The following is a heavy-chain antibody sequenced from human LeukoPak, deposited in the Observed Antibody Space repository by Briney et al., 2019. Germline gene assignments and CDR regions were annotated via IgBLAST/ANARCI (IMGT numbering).Heavy chain of an antibody. CDR2: ISGYNGNT. Sequence: ASVKVSCKTSGFTFTSYGISWVRQAPGQGLEWMAWISGYNGNTNYAQKFQDRITMTTDASTRTASMELRSLRSDDTAMYYCARYNSSSTRDYWGQGTLVTVSS. J-gene: IGHJ4*02. D-gene: IGHD1-14*01. CDR1: GFTFTSYG. CDR3: ARYNSSSTRDY. V-gene: IGHV1-18*01.